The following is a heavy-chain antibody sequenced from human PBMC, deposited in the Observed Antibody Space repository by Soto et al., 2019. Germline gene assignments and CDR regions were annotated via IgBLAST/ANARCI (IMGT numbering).Heavy chain of an antibody. CDR1: GGSISSSSYY. CDR3: ARVGQVVY. V-gene: IGHV4-39*01. J-gene: IGHJ4*02. Sequence: QLQLQESGPGLVKPSETLSLTCTVSGGSISSSSYYWGWIRQPPGKGLEWIGSIYYSGSTYYNPSRTSRVTISVDTSKNQFSLKLSSVTAADTAVYYCARVGQVVYWGQGTLVTVSS. CDR2: IYYSGST.